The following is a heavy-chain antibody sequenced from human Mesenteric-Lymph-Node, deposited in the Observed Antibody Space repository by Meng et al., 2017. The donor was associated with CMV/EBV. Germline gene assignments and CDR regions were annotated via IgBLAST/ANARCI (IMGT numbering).Heavy chain of an antibody. CDR2: INPNSGGT. V-gene: IGHV1-2*02. CDR1: GYTFTGYY. J-gene: IGHJ5*02. Sequence: ASVKVSCKASGYTFTGYYMHWVRQAPGQGLEWMGWINPNSGGTNYAQKFQGRVTMTRDTSISTAYMELSRLRSDDTAVYYCARLDSSGPYNWFDPWGQGTLVTVSS. CDR3: ARLDSSGPYNWFDP. D-gene: IGHD6-19*01.